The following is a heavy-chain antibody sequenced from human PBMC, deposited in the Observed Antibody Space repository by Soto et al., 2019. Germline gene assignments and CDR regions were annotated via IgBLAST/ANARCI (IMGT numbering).Heavy chain of an antibody. J-gene: IGHJ3*02. D-gene: IGHD2-2*01. CDR2: TYYRSKWYY. CDR1: GDSFSTNSGA. CDR3: VRDGCTSTTCYVGRMNAFDI. Sequence: SQTLSLTCAISGDSFSTNSGAWNWIRQSPSRGLEWLGRTYYRSKWYYQIAVSVRSRLTITPDTSRNQFSLQQSPVTHEDTAVYYCVRDGCTSTTCYVGRMNAFDIWGQVTMVTVSS. V-gene: IGHV6-1*01.